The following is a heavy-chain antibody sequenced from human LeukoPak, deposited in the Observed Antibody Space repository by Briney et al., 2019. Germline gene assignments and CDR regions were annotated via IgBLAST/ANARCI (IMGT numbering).Heavy chain of an antibody. CDR3: AREEHDPPLDY. CDR2: IKQDGSEK. D-gene: IGHD1-26*01. CDR1: GFTLSSYW. Sequence: PGGSLRLSCAASGFTLSSYWMSWVRQPPGKGLEWVANIKQDGSEKYYVDSVKGRFTISRDNAKNSLYLQMNSLRAEDTAVYYCAREEHDPPLDYWGEGTLVTVSS. V-gene: IGHV3-7*01. J-gene: IGHJ4*02.